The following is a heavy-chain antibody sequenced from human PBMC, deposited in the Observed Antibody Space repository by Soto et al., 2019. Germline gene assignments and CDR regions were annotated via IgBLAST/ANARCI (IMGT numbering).Heavy chain of an antibody. CDR1: GGSISSSSYY. V-gene: IGHV4-39*01. CDR3: ARRQFAFPGSRRGDV. D-gene: IGHD2-15*01. J-gene: IGHJ6*02. Sequence: SETLSLTCTVSGGSISSSSYYWGWIRQPPGKGLEWIGSIYYSGSTYYNPSLKSRVTISVDTSKNQFSLKLSSVTAADTAVHYCARRQFAFPGSRRGDVWGQGTTVTVSS. CDR2: IYYSGST.